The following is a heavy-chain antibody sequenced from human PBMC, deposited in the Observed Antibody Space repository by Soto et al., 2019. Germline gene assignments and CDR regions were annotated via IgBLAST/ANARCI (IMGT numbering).Heavy chain of an antibody. J-gene: IGHJ4*02. D-gene: IGHD2-21*02. CDR1: GFTFTSSA. CDR3: AAPPWGDSNDY. CDR2: IVVGSGNT. V-gene: IGHV1-58*01. Sequence: QMQLVQSGPEVKKPGTSVKVFCKASGFTFTSSAVQWVRQARGQRLEWIGWIVVGSGNTNYAQKFQERVTITRDMSTSTAYMELSSLRSEDTAVYYCAAPPWGDSNDYWGQGTLVTVSS.